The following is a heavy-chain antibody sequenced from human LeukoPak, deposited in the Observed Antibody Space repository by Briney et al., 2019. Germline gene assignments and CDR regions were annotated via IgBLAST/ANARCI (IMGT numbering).Heavy chain of an antibody. CDR2: MNPNSGNT. J-gene: IGHJ4*02. CDR3: ATFIVGAAFDY. D-gene: IGHD1-26*01. Sequence: ASVKVSCKASGYTFTSYDINWVRQATGQGLEWMGWMNPNSGNTGYAQKFQGRVTMTEDTSTDTAYMELSSLRSEDTAVYYCATFIVGAAFDYWGQGTLVTVSS. V-gene: IGHV1-8*02. CDR1: GYTFTSYD.